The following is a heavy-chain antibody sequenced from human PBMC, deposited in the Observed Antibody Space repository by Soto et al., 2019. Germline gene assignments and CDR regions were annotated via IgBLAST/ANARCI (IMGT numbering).Heavy chain of an antibody. J-gene: IGHJ5*02. V-gene: IGHV4-39*01. Sequence: SETLSLTCTVSGDSISSSTYYWGWVRQSPGKGLEWIGSIYYSGSTYYNPSLKSRVTISIDTSKSQFSLRLSALGAADTAIYYCARSTYHNWFDPWGQGTLVTVSS. D-gene: IGHD3-16*01. CDR2: IYYSGST. CDR3: ARSTYHNWFDP. CDR1: GDSISSSTYY.